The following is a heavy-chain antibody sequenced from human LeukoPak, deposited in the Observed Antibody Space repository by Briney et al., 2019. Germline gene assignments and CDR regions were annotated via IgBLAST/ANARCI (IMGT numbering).Heavy chain of an antibody. D-gene: IGHD3-22*01. CDR1: GYTFTSYG. CDR2: ISAYNGNT. V-gene: IGHV1-18*01. CDR3: AKDPGPHYDSSGYYQEVGY. Sequence: ASVKVSCKASGYTFTSYGISWVRQAPGQGLEWMGWISAYNGNTNYVKKFQGRVTMTTDTSTSTAYMELRSLRSDDTAVYYCAKDPGPHYDSSGYYQEVGYWGQGTLVTVSS. J-gene: IGHJ4*02.